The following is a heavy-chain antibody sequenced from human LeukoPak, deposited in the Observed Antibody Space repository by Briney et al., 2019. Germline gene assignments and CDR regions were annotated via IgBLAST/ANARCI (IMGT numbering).Heavy chain of an antibody. Sequence: PAGSLRLSGASSGFAFNDYSMSWIRQPPGEGLEWVSYISSSSSYTNYADSVKGRFTISRDNAKNSLYLQMNSLRAGDTAVYYCARDLHYWGQGTLVTVSS. CDR2: ISSSSSYT. J-gene: IGHJ4*02. CDR3: ARDLHY. V-gene: IGHV3-11*06. CDR1: GFAFNDYS.